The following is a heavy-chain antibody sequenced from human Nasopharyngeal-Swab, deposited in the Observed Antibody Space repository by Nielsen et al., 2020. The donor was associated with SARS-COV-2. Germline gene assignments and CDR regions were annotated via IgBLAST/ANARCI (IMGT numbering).Heavy chain of an antibody. CDR1: GGTFSSYA. D-gene: IGHD3-10*01. V-gene: IGHV1-69*13. Sequence: SVKVSCKASGGTFSSYAISWVRQAPGQGLEWMGGIIPIFGTANYAQKFQGRVTITADESTSTVYMELSSLRSEDTAVYYCARDRITMVRGVISLTNWFDPWGQGTLVTVSS. CDR3: ARDRITMVRGVISLTNWFDP. CDR2: IIPIFGTA. J-gene: IGHJ5*02.